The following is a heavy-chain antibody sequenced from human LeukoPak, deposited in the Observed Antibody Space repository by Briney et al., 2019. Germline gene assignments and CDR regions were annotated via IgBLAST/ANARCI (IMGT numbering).Heavy chain of an antibody. V-gene: IGHV3-48*03. CDR2: TSSSGSTI. Sequence: SGGSLRLSCAASGFTFSSYEMNWVRQAPGKGLEWVSYTSSSGSTIYYADSVKGRFTVSRDNAENSLFLQMNSLRAEDTAVYYCARAYSSWEAHYYYYMDVWGKGTTVTVSS. CDR1: GFTFSSYE. D-gene: IGHD6-13*01. J-gene: IGHJ6*03. CDR3: ARAYSSWEAHYYYYMDV.